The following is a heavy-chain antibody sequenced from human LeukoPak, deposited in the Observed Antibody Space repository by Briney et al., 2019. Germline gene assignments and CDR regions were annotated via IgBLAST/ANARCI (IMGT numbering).Heavy chain of an antibody. CDR2: MNPNSGNT. J-gene: IGHJ4*02. V-gene: IGHV1-8*03. D-gene: IGHD6-19*01. CDR3: ARSYSSGGTFIN. Sequence: ASVKVSCKASGYTFTSYDINWVRQATGQELEWMGWMNPNSGNTGYAQKFQGRVTITRNTSISTAYMELSSLRSEDTAVYYCARSYSSGGTFINWGQGTLVTVSS. CDR1: GYTFTSYD.